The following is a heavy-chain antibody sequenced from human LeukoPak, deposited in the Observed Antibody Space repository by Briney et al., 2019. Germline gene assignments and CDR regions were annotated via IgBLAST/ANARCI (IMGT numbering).Heavy chain of an antibody. V-gene: IGHV3-21*01. Sequence: GGSLRLSCAASGFTFSTYSMNWVRQAPGKGLEWVSSISIGGSYKYYADSVKGRFNVSRDNAKNSLYLQMNSLRAEDTAVYCCARDLSSHXYXXMDVWGKGTTVTVSS. CDR1: GFTFSTYS. CDR3: ARDLSSHXYXXMDV. D-gene: IGHD6-6*01. CDR2: ISIGGSYK. J-gene: IGHJ6*03.